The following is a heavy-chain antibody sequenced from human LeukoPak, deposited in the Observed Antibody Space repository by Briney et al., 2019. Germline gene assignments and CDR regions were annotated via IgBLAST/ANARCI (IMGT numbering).Heavy chain of an antibody. CDR3: ARTMDYYYYYYGMDV. V-gene: IGHV1-69*13. Sequence: SVKVSCKASGGTFSSYAISWVRQAPGQGLEWMGGIIPIFGAANYAQKFQGRVTITADESTSTAYMELSSLRSEDTAVYYCARTMDYYYYYYGMDVWGQGTTVTVSS. CDR1: GGTFSSYA. D-gene: IGHD2-2*03. J-gene: IGHJ6*02. CDR2: IIPIFGAA.